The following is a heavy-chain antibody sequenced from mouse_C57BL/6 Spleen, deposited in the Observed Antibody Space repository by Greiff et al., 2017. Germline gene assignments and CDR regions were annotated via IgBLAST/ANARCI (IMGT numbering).Heavy chain of an antibody. Sequence: QVQLQQPGAELVKPGASVKMSCKASGYTFTSYWIPWVKQRPGQGLEWIGDIYPGSGSSNYNEKFKSKATLTVDTSSRTAYMQLSSLTSEDSAVSYWASSYDYDNYFDYWGQGTTLTVSS. CDR2: IYPGSGSS. V-gene: IGHV1-55*01. CDR3: ASSYDYDNYFDY. J-gene: IGHJ2*01. CDR1: GYTFTSYW. D-gene: IGHD2-4*01.